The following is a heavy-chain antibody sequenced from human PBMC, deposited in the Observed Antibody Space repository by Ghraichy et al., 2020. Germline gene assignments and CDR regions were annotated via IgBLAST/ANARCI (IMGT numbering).Heavy chain of an antibody. CDR3: ARDPGVDCSGGSCYSSGY. CDR2: ISSSSSYI. D-gene: IGHD2-15*01. Sequence: LSLTCAASGFTFSSYSMNWVRQAPGKGLEWVSSISSSSSYIYYADSVKGRFTISRDNAKNSLYLQMNSLRAEDTAVYYCARDPGVDCSGGSCYSSGYWGQGTLVTVSS. V-gene: IGHV3-21*01. J-gene: IGHJ4*02. CDR1: GFTFSSYS.